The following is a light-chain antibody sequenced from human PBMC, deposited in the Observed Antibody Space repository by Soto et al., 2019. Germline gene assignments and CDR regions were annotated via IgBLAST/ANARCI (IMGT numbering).Light chain of an antibody. V-gene: IGLV1-47*02. CDR3: AAWDDRLSGPV. CDR2: TNN. CDR1: SSNIGSNY. Sequence: QSVLTQPHSASGTPGQRVTISCSGSSSNIGSNYIYWYQQIPGTAPTIVIYTNNQRPSGVPDRFSGSKSGTSASLAISGLRSEDEAVYYCAAWDDRLSGPVFGGGTKLTVL. J-gene: IGLJ2*01.